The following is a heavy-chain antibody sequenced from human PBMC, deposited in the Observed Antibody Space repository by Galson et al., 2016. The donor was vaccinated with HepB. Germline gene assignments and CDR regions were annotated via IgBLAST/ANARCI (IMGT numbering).Heavy chain of an antibody. CDR1: GGSISSDSYY. V-gene: IGHV4-61*01. Sequence: SETLSLTCSVSGGSISSDSYYWSWIRQSPGKGLEWIGSINYSGRTNHNLALKSRVTISADTAKNQISLRLSSVTAADTAGYYCARQNEGRWTVWYDPWGQGTLVTVSS. J-gene: IGHJ5*02. D-gene: IGHD3-10*01. CDR2: INYSGRT. CDR3: ARQNEGRWTVWYDP.